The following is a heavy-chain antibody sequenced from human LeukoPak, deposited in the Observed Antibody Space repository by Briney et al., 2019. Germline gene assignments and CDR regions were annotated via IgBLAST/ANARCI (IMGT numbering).Heavy chain of an antibody. CDR1: GFTFSSYA. J-gene: IGHJ4*02. Sequence: QPGGSLRLSCAASGFTFSSYAMSRVRQAPGKGLEWVSAISGSGGSTYYADSVKGRFTISRDNSKNTLYLQMNSLRAEDTAVYYCAKVIYSGSYYLDYWGQGTLVTVSS. V-gene: IGHV3-23*01. CDR3: AKVIYSGSYYLDY. CDR2: ISGSGGST. D-gene: IGHD1-26*01.